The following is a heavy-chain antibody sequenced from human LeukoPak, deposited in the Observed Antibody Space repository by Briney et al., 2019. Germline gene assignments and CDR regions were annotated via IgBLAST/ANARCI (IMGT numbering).Heavy chain of an antibody. D-gene: IGHD5-18*01. CDR2: IMIGGDGK. V-gene: IGHV3-23*01. Sequence: GGSLRLSCAGSGFTFNNYAMSWVRRAPRKGLEWVSTIMIGGDGKHYADSVKGRFTISRDNSKNTLSLQVSSLRTEDTAVYYCAKDRYSYAFEYSDSWGQGTLVTVSS. J-gene: IGHJ4*02. CDR1: GFTFNNYA. CDR3: AKDRYSYAFEYSDS.